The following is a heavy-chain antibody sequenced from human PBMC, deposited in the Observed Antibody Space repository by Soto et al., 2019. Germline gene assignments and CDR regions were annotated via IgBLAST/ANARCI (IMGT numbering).Heavy chain of an antibody. CDR3: ARDKYSYGSYGMDV. J-gene: IGHJ6*02. D-gene: IGHD5-18*01. Sequence: ASVKFSCKASGYTFTGYYMHWVRQAPGQGLECMVWINPKSGFANYXXKFQGWVXXTGDASISTAXMELSXLRSDDTAVXYCARDKYSYGSYGMDVWRQGTTVTVSS. CDR2: INPKSGFA. CDR1: GYTFTGYY. V-gene: IGHV1-2*04.